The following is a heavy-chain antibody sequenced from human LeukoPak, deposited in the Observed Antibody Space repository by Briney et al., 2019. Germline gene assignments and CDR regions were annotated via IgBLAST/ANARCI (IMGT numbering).Heavy chain of an antibody. CDR1: GYTFTSYD. D-gene: IGHD6-13*01. Sequence: ASVKVSCKASGYTFTSYDINWVRQATGQGLEWMGWINPNSGGTNYAQKFQGRVTMTRDTSISTAYMELRSLRSDDTAVYYCARELRYSSSWYTPSWYYYYMDVWGKGTTVTISS. CDR3: ARELRYSSSWYTPSWYYYYMDV. J-gene: IGHJ6*03. V-gene: IGHV1-2*02. CDR2: INPNSGGT.